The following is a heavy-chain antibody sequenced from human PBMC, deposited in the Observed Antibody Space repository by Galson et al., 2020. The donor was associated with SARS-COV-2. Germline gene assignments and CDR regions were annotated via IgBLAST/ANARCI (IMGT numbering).Heavy chain of an antibody. CDR1: GFTFSSYA. V-gene: IGHV3-23*01. Sequence: GESLKISCAASGFTFSSYAMSWVRQAPGKGPEWVSGISGSGGNTYYADSVKGRFTISRDNSKNTLYLQMNSLRAEHTAFYYCASSDSSSYYSGRDYFDYWGQGTLVTVSS. J-gene: IGHJ4*02. CDR2: ISGSGGNT. CDR3: ASSDSSSYYSGRDYFDY. D-gene: IGHD3-22*01.